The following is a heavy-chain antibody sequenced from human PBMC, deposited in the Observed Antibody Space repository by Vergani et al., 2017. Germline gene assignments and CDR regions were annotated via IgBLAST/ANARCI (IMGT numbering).Heavy chain of an antibody. CDR1: GFTFSSHG. CDR3: ARWGNEKRLDS. Sequence: QVQLVESEGGVVQPGRSLTLSCVASGFTFSSHGIHWVRQAPGKGLEWVAVIWYDGSNKYYGDSVKGRFTISRDNSKNTLYLQMNSLRVEDTAVYYCARWGNEKRLDSWGQGTLVNVSS. CDR2: IWYDGSNK. J-gene: IGHJ5*01. V-gene: IGHV3-33*01. D-gene: IGHD1-1*01.